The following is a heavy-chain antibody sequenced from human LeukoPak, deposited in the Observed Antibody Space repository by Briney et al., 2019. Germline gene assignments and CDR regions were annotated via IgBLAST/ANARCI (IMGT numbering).Heavy chain of an antibody. CDR1: GFTFSSYA. D-gene: IGHD3-10*01. J-gene: IGHJ4*02. Sequence: GGSLRLSCAASGFTFSSYAMHWVRQAPGKGLEWVAVISYDGSNKYYADSVKGRFTIPRDNSKNTLYLQMNSLRAEDTAVYYCARAYGSGSYYNWGQGTLVTVSS. CDR3: ARAYGSGSYYN. CDR2: ISYDGSNK. V-gene: IGHV3-30*04.